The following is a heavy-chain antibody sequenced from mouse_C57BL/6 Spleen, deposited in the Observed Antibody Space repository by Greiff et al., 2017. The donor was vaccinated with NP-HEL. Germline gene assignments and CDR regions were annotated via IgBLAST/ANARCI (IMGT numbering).Heavy chain of an antibody. D-gene: IGHD1-1*01. CDR3: ARVEDYGSSEGYYFYY. V-gene: IGHV1-54*01. CDR1: GYAFTNYL. CDR2: INPGSGGT. Sequence: VQLQQSGAELVRPGTSVKVSCKASGYAFTNYLIEWVKQRPGQGLEWIGVINPGSGGTNYNEKFKGKATLTADKSSSTAYMQLISLTSEDSAVYFCARVEDYGSSEGYYFYYWGQGTTLSVSS. J-gene: IGHJ2*01.